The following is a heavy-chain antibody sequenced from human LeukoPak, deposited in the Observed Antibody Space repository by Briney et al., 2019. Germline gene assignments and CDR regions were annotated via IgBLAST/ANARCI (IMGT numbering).Heavy chain of an antibody. CDR2: IIPIFGTA. Sequence: GASVKVSCKASGGTFSSYAISWVRQAPGQGLEWMGGIIPIFGTANYAQKFQGRVTMTRDTSISSAYMELSRLRSDDTAVYYCARDLPDIVATIGDYWGQGTLVTVSS. V-gene: IGHV1-69*05. D-gene: IGHD5-12*01. J-gene: IGHJ4*02. CDR1: GGTFSSYA. CDR3: ARDLPDIVATIGDY.